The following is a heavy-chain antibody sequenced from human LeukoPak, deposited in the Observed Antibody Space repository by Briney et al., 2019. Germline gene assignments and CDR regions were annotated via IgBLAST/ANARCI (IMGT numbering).Heavy chain of an antibody. V-gene: IGHV3-23*01. Sequence: PGGSLRLSCAASGFTFSSYAMSWVRQAPGKGLEWVSAISGSGGSTYYADSMKGRFTISRDNSKNTLYLQMNSLRAEDTAVYYCAKDLMIIVVITADYWGQGTLVTVSS. CDR1: GFTFSSYA. CDR3: AKDLMIIVVITADY. CDR2: ISGSGGST. J-gene: IGHJ4*02. D-gene: IGHD3-22*01.